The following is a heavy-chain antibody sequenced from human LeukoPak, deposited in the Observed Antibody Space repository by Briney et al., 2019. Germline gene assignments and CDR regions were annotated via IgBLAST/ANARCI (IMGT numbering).Heavy chain of an antibody. D-gene: IGHD6-13*01. CDR1: GGSISSYY. J-gene: IGHJ5*02. Sequence: SETLSLTCTVSGGSISSYYWSWIRQPLGKGLDWVGYIYYSGSTNYNPSLKSRVTISVDTSKNQFSLKLSSVTAAAPAVYYCARVGSSSWYWFDPRGQGTLVTVSS. V-gene: IGHV4-59*01. CDR2: IYYSGST. CDR3: ARVGSSSWYWFDP.